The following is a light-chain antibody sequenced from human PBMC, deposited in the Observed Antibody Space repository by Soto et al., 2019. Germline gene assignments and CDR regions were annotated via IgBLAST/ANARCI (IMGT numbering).Light chain of an antibody. J-gene: IGKJ5*01. CDR1: QGINSW. CDR3: QQANSFPPT. V-gene: IGKV1D-12*01. Sequence: DIQMTQSPSSVSAFVGDRVTITCRASQGINSWLAWYQQKPGKAPMLLIYAASSLQSGVPSRFSGSGSGTDFTLTINSLQPEDFATYYCQQANSFPPTFGQGTRLEIK. CDR2: AAS.